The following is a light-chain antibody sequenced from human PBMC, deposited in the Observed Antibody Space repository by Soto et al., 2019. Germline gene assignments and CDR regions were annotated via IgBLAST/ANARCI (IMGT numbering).Light chain of an antibody. CDR3: QQYNNWPRT. CDR2: GAS. CDR1: QSVSSN. Sequence: EIVMTQSPAPLSVSPGERATLSCRASQSVSSNLAWYQQKPGQAPRLLIYGASTMATGIPARFSGSGSGTEFTLTISSLQSEYFAVYYCQQYNNWPRTFGQGTKVEIK. J-gene: IGKJ1*01. V-gene: IGKV3-15*01.